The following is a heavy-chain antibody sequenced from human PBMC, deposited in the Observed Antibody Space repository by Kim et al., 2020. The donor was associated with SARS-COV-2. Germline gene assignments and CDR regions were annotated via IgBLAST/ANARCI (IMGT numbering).Heavy chain of an antibody. Sequence: GGSLRLSCGASGFTFSIYWMNWVRQAPGKGLVWVSGIRRDGTTSYADSVKGRFTISRDNATNTRYLQMNSLRAEDTAVYYCARENYYRMDVWGQGTTVIVSS. J-gene: IGHJ6*02. CDR2: IRRDGTT. CDR1: GFTFSIYW. D-gene: IGHD3-10*01. CDR3: ARENYYRMDV. V-gene: IGHV3-74*01.